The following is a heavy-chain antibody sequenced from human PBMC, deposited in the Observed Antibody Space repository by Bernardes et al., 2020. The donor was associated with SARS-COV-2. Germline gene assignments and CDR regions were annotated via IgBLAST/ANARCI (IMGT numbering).Heavy chain of an antibody. J-gene: IGHJ3*02. D-gene: IGHD6-13*01. CDR3: ASVTWSSHDGFDI. CDR2: VYPKSGDT. CDR1: GYSFTMYH. Sequence: ASVKVSCKASGYSFTMYHIHWVRQAPGQGLEWMGWVYPKSGDTSFAQKFQGRVTMTRDTSVSTAYMELSRLRFDDTAVYYCASVTWSSHDGFDIWGQGTVVTVSS. V-gene: IGHV1-2*02.